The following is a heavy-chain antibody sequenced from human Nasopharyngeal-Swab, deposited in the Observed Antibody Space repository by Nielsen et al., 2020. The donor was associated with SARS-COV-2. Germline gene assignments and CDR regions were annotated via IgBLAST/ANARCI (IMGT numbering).Heavy chain of an antibody. CDR1: GFRFSDYY. CDR2: ISDSGSHS. Sequence: GESLKISCAASGFRFSDYYMSWIRQAPGKGLEWVSFISDSGSHSYYADSVKGRFTISRDNTKNSLSLQMNSLRPDDTAVYYCVTATDHGFDIWGQGTVVTVSS. J-gene: IGHJ3*02. V-gene: IGHV3-11*01. CDR3: VTATDHGFDI.